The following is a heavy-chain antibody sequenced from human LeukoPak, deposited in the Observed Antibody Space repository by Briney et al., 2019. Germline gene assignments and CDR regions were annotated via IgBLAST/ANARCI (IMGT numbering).Heavy chain of an antibody. CDR2: IDPSDSYT. CDR1: GYSFTSYW. J-gene: IGHJ5*02. V-gene: IGHV5-10-1*01. D-gene: IGHD6-6*01. CDR3: ARRVSSSGWFDP. Sequence: GESLKISCKGSGYSFTSYWISWVRQMPGKGLEWMGRIDPSDSYTNYSPSFQGHVTISADKSISTAYLQWSGLKASDTAMYYCARRVSSSGWFDPWGQGTLVTVSS.